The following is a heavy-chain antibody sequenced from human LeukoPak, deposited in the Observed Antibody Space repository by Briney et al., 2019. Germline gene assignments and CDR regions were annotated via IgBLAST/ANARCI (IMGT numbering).Heavy chain of an antibody. CDR2: ISPGGGPT. D-gene: IGHD5-12*01. Sequence: GGTLRLSCAASGFPFSIYGMNWVRQAPGKGLEWVSGISPGGGPTYYADSVKGRFTISRDDSKNTLYLQMNNLRAEDTAVYYCAKDGAWLRFDDWGQGIVVTVSS. J-gene: IGHJ4*02. V-gene: IGHV3-23*01. CDR1: GFPFSIYG. CDR3: AKDGAWLRFDD.